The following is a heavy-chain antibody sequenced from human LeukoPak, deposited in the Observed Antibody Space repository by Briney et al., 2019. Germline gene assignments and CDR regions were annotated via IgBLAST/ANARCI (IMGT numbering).Heavy chain of an antibody. Sequence: ASVKVSCKASGYTFTSYGISWARPAPGQGLEWMGLISALNGNTNYAQKLRGRVTTTTDTSTSTAYMELRSLRADDTAVYYCARDLTVRGVKLGYWGQGTLVTVSS. CDR2: ISALNGNT. CDR1: GYTFTSYG. CDR3: ARDLTVRGVKLGY. V-gene: IGHV1-18*01. D-gene: IGHD3-10*01. J-gene: IGHJ4*02.